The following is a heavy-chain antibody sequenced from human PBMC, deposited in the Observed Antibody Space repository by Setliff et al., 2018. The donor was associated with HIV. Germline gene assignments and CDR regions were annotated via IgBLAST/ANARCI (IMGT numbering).Heavy chain of an antibody. D-gene: IGHD1-7*01. V-gene: IGHV4-4*02. Sequence: PSETLSLTCAVSGGSMSSNNWWSWVRQPPGKGLEWIGEIYHSGSTNYNPSLKSRVTISVDKSKNQFSLKLSSVTAADTAVYYCARDLSHRTTGYYYGMDVWGQGTTVTVSS. J-gene: IGHJ6*02. CDR2: IYHSGST. CDR1: GGSMSSNNW. CDR3: ARDLSHRTTGYYYGMDV.